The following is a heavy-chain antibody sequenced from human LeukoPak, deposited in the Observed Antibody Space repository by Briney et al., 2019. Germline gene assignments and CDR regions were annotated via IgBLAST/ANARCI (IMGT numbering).Heavy chain of an antibody. J-gene: IGHJ4*02. V-gene: IGHV3-23*01. CDR1: GFMFSSYA. Sequence: GGSLRLSCAGSGFMFSSYAMSWVRQVPGKGLEWVSGISGSASSTYYADSVKGRFTISRDNSKNTLHLQMNSLRAEDTAVYYCAKHPLAGGNPDYWGQGTLVTVPS. CDR2: ISGSASST. D-gene: IGHD1-14*01. CDR3: AKHPLAGGNPDY.